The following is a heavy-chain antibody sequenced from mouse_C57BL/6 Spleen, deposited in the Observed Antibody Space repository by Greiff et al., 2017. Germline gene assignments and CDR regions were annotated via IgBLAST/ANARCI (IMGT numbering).Heavy chain of an antibody. CDR3: AFYGGYPAWFAY. CDR1: GYTFTSYW. J-gene: IGHJ3*01. V-gene: IGHV1-64*01. D-gene: IGHD2-3*01. Sequence: QVQLQQPGAELVKPGASVKLSCKASGYTFTSYWMHWVKQRPGQGLEWIGMIHPNSGSTNYNEKFKSKATLTVDKSSSTAYMQLSSLTSEDSAVYCCAFYGGYPAWFAYWGQGTLVTGSA. CDR2: IHPNSGST.